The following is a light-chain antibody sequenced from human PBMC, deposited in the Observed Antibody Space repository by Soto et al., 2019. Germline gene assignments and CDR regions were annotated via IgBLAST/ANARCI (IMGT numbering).Light chain of an antibody. J-gene: IGLJ1*01. Sequence: QPASVSGSPGQSITISCTGTSSDVGGYNYVSWYQHHPGKAPKLMIYDVSNRPSGVSNRFSGSKSGNTASLTISGLQADDEADYYCSSYTSSSSYVFGTGTKVTVL. CDR3: SSYTSSSSYV. V-gene: IGLV2-14*03. CDR1: SSDVGGYNY. CDR2: DVS.